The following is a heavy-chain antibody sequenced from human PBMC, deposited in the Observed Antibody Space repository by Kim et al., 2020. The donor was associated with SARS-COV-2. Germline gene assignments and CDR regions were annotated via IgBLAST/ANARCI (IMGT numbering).Heavy chain of an antibody. D-gene: IGHD6-6*01. J-gene: IGHJ4*02. Sequence: SETLSLTCTVSGGSISSYYWSWIRQPPGKGLEWIGYIYYSVSTNYNPSLKSRVTISVDTSKNQFSLKLSSVTAADTAVYYCARDLGSSSDYWGQGTLVTVSS. CDR1: GGSISSYY. CDR2: IYYSVST. CDR3: ARDLGSSSDY. V-gene: IGHV4-59*13.